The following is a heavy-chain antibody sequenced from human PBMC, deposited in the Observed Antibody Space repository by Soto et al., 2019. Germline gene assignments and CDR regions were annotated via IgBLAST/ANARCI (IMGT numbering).Heavy chain of an antibody. CDR2: IYYSGST. CDR1: GGSISSGGYY. CDR3: ARTRITMVRGVMGYYGMDV. D-gene: IGHD3-10*01. Sequence: TLSLTCTVSGGSISSGGYYWSWIRQHPGKVLEWIGYIYYSGSTYYNPSLKSRVTISVDTSKNQFSLKLSSVTAADTAVYYCARTRITMVRGVMGYYGMDVWGQGTTVTVS. V-gene: IGHV4-31*02. J-gene: IGHJ6*02.